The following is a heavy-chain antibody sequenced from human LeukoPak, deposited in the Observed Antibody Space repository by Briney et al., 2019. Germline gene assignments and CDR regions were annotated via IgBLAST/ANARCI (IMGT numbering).Heavy chain of an antibody. CDR1: GFTFSSYG. J-gene: IGHJ4*02. CDR3: ARGRGALDYGGNSHFDY. D-gene: IGHD4-23*01. Sequence: AESLRLSCAASGFTFSSYGMHWVRQAPGKELEWVAVIWYDGSNKYYADSGNGRFTISRDNSKNTLYLQMNSLRAEDTAVYYCARGRGALDYGGNSHFDYWGQGTLVTVSS. V-gene: IGHV3-33*01. CDR2: IWYDGSNK.